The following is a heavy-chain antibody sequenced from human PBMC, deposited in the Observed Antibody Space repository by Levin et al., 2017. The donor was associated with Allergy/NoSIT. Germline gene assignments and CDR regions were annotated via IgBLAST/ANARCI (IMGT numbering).Heavy chain of an antibody. CDR1: GYTFTSYD. V-gene: IGHV1-8*01. CDR3: ARQQGLKSIAAAGTVRYGMDV. Sequence: ASVKVSCKASGYTFTSYDINWVRQATGQGLEWMGWMNPNSGNTGYAQKFQGRVTMTRNTSISTAYMELSSLRSEDTAVYYCARQQGLKSIAAAGTVRYGMDVWGQGTTVTVSS. CDR2: MNPNSGNT. D-gene: IGHD6-13*01. J-gene: IGHJ6*02.